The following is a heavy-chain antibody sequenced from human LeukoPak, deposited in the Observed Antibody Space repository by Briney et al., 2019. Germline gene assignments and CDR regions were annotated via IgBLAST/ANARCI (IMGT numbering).Heavy chain of an antibody. V-gene: IGHV4-39*01. CDR2: IYYSGST. D-gene: IGHD4-23*01. CDR1: GRSISSSSYY. J-gene: IGHJ4*02. Sequence: KPSETLSLTCTVSGRSISSSSYYWGWIRQPRGKGLGWIGSIYYSGSTYYNPSLKSRVTISVDTSKNQFSLKLSSVTAADTAVYYCATLDYGGNSIDYWGQGTLVTVSS. CDR3: ATLDYGGNSIDY.